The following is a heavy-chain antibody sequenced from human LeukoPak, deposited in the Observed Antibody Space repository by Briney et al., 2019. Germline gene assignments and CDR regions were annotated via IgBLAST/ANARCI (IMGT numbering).Heavy chain of an antibody. J-gene: IGHJ4*02. CDR3: AAQDYDFTDY. V-gene: IGHV4-59*01. CDR1: GGSISSYY. CDR2: IYYSGST. Sequence: PSETLSLTCTVSGGSISSYYWSWIRQPPGKGLEWIGYIYYSGSTNYNPSLKSRVTISVDTSKNQFSLKLSSVTAADTAVYYCAAQDYDFTDYWGQGTLVTVSS. D-gene: IGHD3-3*01.